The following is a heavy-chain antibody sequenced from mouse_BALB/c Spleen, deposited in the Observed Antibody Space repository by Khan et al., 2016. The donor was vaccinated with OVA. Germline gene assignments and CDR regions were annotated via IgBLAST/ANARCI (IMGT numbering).Heavy chain of an antibody. J-gene: IGHJ3*01. CDR2: IDPANGNT. D-gene: IGHD4-1*01. V-gene: IGHV14-3*02. Sequence: VQLKQSGTELVKPGASVKLSCTASGFNIKDTYMHWVKQRPEQGLDWIGRIDPANGNTKSDPKFQGKATITADTSSNTADLQLSSLTSEDTAVYYCARDYWDVFAYWGQGTLVTVSA. CDR3: ARDYWDVFAY. CDR1: GFNIKDTY.